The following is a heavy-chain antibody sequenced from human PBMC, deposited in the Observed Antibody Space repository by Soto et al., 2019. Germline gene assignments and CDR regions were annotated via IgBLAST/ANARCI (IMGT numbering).Heavy chain of an antibody. V-gene: IGHV4-61*08. CDR2: IYYSGST. CDR1: GGSVSSDGYY. Sequence: SETLSLTCTVSGGSVSSDGYYWSWIRQPPGKGLEWIGYIYYSGSTNYNPSLKSRVTISVDTSKNQFSLKLSSVTAADTAVYYCARESPYYSMDVWGQGTTVTVSS. J-gene: IGHJ6*02. CDR3: ARESPYYSMDV.